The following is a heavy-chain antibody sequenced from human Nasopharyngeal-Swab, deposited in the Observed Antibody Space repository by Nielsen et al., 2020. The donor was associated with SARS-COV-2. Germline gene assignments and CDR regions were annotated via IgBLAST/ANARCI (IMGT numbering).Heavy chain of an antibody. Sequence: SETLSLTCAVYAESFNGFYWSWVRQSPGKGFEWIGQIDHRGRTNYNPSLKSRVTILVDTSKKQFSLTLTSVTAADTAVYYCARGRGLAVRAHFYYYGMDVWGQGTTVTVSS. CDR1: AESFNGFY. D-gene: IGHD3-10*01. J-gene: IGHJ6*02. CDR2: IDHRGRT. V-gene: IGHV4-34*01. CDR3: ARGRGLAVRAHFYYYGMDV.